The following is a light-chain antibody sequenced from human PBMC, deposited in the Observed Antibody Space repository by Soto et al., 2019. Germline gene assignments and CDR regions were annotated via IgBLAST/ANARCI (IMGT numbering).Light chain of an antibody. J-gene: IGKJ1*01. Sequence: ELVLTQSPVALSLSSGERATLSCRASQSVSSTLLTWYQQKPGQAPRLLIYGVSSRATGIPDRFSGSGSGTDFTLTISSLEPEDFAVYYCQQRSNWPRTFGQGTKVEIK. CDR1: QSVSSTL. CDR3: QQRSNWPRT. V-gene: IGKV3D-20*02. CDR2: GVS.